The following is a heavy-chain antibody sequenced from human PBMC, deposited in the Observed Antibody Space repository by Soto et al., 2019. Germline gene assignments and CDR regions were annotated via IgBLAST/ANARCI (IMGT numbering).Heavy chain of an antibody. CDR2: ISNTESPI. D-gene: IGHD2-21*01. CDR3: ARDHLWAFAY. J-gene: IGHJ4*02. Sequence: SLRLSCAASGFTFSSYTMNWVRQAPGKGLEWISYISNTESPISYADSVKGRFTISRDNTKDSLYLQMNSLRVEDTAVYYCARDHLWAFAYWAQGTLVTVSS. CDR1: GFTFSSYT. V-gene: IGHV3-48*01.